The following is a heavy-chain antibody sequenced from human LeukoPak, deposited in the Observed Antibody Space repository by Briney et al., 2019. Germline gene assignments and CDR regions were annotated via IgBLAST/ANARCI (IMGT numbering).Heavy chain of an antibody. J-gene: IGHJ6*02. V-gene: IGHV4-59*01. CDR1: GGSISSDY. CDR2: IYYSGST. Sequence: PSETLSLTCTVSGGSISSDYWSWIRQPPGKGLEWIGYIYYSGSTNYNPSLKSRVTISVDTSKNQFSLKLSSVTAADTAVYYCARVGSGYGMDVWGQGTTVTVSS. CDR3: ARVGSGYGMDV. D-gene: IGHD3-3*01.